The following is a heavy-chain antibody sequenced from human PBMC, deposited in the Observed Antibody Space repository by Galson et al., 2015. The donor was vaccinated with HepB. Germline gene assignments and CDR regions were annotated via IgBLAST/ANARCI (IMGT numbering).Heavy chain of an antibody. J-gene: IGHJ3*02. CDR2: IYYSGST. D-gene: IGHD6-19*01. CDR1: GYY. CDR3: ARARIAVARHAFDI. V-gene: IGHV4-31*02. Sequence: GYYWSWIRQHPGKGLEWIGYIYYSGSTYYNPSLKSRVTISVDTSKNQFSLKVSSVTAADTAVYYCARARIAVARHAFDIWGQGTMVTVSS.